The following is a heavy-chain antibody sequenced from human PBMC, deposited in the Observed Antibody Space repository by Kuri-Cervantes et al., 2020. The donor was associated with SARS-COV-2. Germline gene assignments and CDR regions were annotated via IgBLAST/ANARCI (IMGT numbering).Heavy chain of an antibody. V-gene: IGHV1-69*13. Sequence: SVKVSCKASGYTFTSYGISWVRQAPGQGLEWMGGIIPIFGTANYAQKFQGRVTITADEYTSTAYMELSSLRSEDKAGYYCANLRELEYYGMDVWGQGTTVTVSS. J-gene: IGHJ6*02. CDR3: ANLRELEYYGMDV. D-gene: IGHD3-10*01. CDR1: GYTFTSYG. CDR2: IIPIFGTA.